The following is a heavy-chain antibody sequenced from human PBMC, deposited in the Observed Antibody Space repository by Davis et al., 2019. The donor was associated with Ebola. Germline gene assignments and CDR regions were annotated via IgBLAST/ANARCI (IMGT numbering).Heavy chain of an antibody. V-gene: IGHV6-1*01. D-gene: IGHD5-12*01. J-gene: IGHJ6*04. CDR2: TYYSSKWYD. CDR1: GDSVAGGSGG. Sequence: HLQTLSLTCAISGDSVAGGSGGWNWIRQSPSRGLEWLGRTYYSSKWYDGYAESVKSRINISPDTAKNQFSLHLNSVTPEDTAVYYCARGWLRSGLDVWGKGAAVTVSS. CDR3: ARGWLRSGLDV.